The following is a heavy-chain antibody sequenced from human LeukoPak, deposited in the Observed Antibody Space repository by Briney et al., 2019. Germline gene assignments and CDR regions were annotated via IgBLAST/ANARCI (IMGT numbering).Heavy chain of an antibody. Sequence: SETLSLTCAVYGGSFSGYYWSWIRQPPGKGLEWIGEINHNGSTNYNPSLKSRVTISVDTSKNQFSLKLSSVTAADTAVYYCARRRGYSYGSNWFDPWGQGTLVTVSS. D-gene: IGHD5-18*01. J-gene: IGHJ5*02. CDR3: ARRRGYSYGSNWFDP. V-gene: IGHV4-34*01. CDR2: INHNGST. CDR1: GGSFSGYY.